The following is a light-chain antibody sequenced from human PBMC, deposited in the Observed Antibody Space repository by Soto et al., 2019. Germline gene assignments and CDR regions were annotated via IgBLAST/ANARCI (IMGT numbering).Light chain of an antibody. CDR3: QSYDRSRSGYV. J-gene: IGLJ1*01. Sequence: QSVLTQPPSASGTPGQRVTISCSGSSSNIGSNTVNWYQQLPGTAPKLLIYSNNQRPSGVPDRFSGSKSGTSASLAISGLQSEDEADYYCQSYDRSRSGYVFGTGTKVTVL. CDR2: SNN. CDR1: SSNIGSNT. V-gene: IGLV1-44*01.